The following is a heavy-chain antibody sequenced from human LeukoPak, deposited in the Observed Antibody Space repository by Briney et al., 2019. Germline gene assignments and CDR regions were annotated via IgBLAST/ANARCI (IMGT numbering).Heavy chain of an antibody. CDR1: GGSISSGGYY. CDR2: IYYSGST. J-gene: IGHJ4*02. Sequence: PSQTLSLTCTVSGGSISSGGYYWSWIRQHPGKGLEWIGYIYYSGSTYYNPSLKSRVTISVDTSKNQFSLKLSSVTAADTAVYYCARDQLGYSGFRILDYWGQGTLVTVSS. CDR3: ARDQLGYSGFRILDY. D-gene: IGHD5-12*01. V-gene: IGHV4-31*03.